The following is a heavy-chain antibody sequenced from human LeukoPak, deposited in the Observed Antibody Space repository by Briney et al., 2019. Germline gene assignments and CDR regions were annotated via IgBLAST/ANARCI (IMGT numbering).Heavy chain of an antibody. J-gene: IGHJ6*02. CDR2: ISSGDRT. D-gene: IGHD3-9*01. Sequence: PGGSLRLSCAASGFTFNSYAMSWVRQAPGKGLEWVSAISSGDRTYYADSVKGRFTISRDNSRNTVYLQMNSLRAEDTAVYYCARDQAYYDILTGYYPYSDVWGQGTTVTVSS. CDR1: GFTFNSYA. CDR3: ARDQAYYDILTGYYPYSDV. V-gene: IGHV3-23*01.